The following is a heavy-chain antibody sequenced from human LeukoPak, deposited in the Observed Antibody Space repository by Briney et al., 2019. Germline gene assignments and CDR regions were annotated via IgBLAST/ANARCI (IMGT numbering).Heavy chain of an antibody. CDR2: IFYSGST. CDR1: GNSVSGYY. D-gene: IGHD3-22*01. J-gene: IGHJ6*02. CDR3: ARDTGYLGSNYGMDV. V-gene: IGHV4-59*02. Sequence: SETLSLTCTVSGNSVSGYYWSWIRQPPGKGLEWIGYIFYSGSTNCNPSLKSRVTISVDTSKNQFSLNLSSVTAADTAIYYCARDTGYLGSNYGMDVWGQGTTVTVSS.